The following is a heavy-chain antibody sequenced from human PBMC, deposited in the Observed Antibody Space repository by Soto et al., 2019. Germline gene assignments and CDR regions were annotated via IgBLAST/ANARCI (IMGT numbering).Heavy chain of an antibody. D-gene: IGHD3-10*01. CDR3: AGRITMVRGVII. V-gene: IGHV1-69*06. Sequence: SVKVSCKASGGTFSSYAISWVRQAPGQGLEWMGGIIPIFGTANYAQKFQGRVTITADKSTSTAYMEPSSLRSEDTAVYYCAGRITMVRGVIIWGQGTLVTVSS. J-gene: IGHJ4*02. CDR1: GGTFSSYA. CDR2: IIPIFGTA.